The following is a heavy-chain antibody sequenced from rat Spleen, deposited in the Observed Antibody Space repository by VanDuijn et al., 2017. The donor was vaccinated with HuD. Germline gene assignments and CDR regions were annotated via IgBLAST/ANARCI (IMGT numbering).Heavy chain of an antibody. CDR3: ARGSVFFDY. Sequence: QVQLKESGPGLVQPSETLSLTCTVSGFSLTSYHVHWVRQPPGKGLEWMGVIWSHGGIDYNSAIKSRLSITRDTSKSQVFLKMNSLQTEDTAMYFCARGSVFFDYWGRGVMVTVSS. V-gene: IGHV2-30*01. CDR1: GFSLTSYH. J-gene: IGHJ2*01. CDR2: IWSHGGI.